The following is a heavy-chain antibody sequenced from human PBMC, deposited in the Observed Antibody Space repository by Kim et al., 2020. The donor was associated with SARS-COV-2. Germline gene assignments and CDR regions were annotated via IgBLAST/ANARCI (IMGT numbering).Heavy chain of an antibody. V-gene: IGHV3-13*04. D-gene: IGHD1-20*01. CDR2: IGTKADT. CDR1: GFTFSSYD. CDR3: ARGPIEEGIRATKGYFDL. Sequence: GGSLRLSCAASGFTFSSYDMHWVRQGTEKGLEWVSSIGTKADTYYPDSVKDRFTISRENAKDSFYLQMNSLRAEDMAVYYCARGPIEEGIRATKGYFDLWGRGTVVTGSS. J-gene: IGHJ2*01.